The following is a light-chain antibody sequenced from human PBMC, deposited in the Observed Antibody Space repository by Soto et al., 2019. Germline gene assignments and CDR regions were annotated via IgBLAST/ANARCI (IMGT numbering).Light chain of an antibody. V-gene: IGLV2-11*01. Sequence: QSALTQPRSVSGSPGQSVTISCTGTSNDVGGYNYVSWYQQHPGKAPKLMISDVSKRPSGVPDRFSGSKSGNTASLTISGLQAEDEADYYCCSYAGSYTLVFGGGTKLTVL. CDR1: SNDVGGYNY. J-gene: IGLJ2*01. CDR2: DVS. CDR3: CSYAGSYTLV.